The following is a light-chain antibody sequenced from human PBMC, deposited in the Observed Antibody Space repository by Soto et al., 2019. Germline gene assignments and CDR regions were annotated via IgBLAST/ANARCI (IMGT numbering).Light chain of an antibody. V-gene: IGLV2-14*01. CDR1: SSDVGGYNY. CDR3: TSYTSSSTPYV. Sequence: QSVLTQPASVSGSPGQSITISCTGTSSDVGGYNYVSWYQQHPGKAPKLMIYEVSNRPSGVSNRFSGSKSGNTASLTISWLQAEDEADYYCTSYTSSSTPYVFGTGTKLTVL. J-gene: IGLJ1*01. CDR2: EVS.